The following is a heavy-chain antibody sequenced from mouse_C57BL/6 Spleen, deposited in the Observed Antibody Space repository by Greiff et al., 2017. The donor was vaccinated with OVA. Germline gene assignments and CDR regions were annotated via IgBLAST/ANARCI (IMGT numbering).Heavy chain of an antibody. CDR1: GYSFTSYY. J-gene: IGHJ2*01. D-gene: IGHD1-1*01. V-gene: IGHV1-66*01. Sequence: QVQLQQSGPELVKPGASVKISCKASGYSFTSYYIHWVKQRPGQGLEWIGWIYPGSGNTKYNEKFKGKATLTAATSSSTAYMQLSSLTSEDSAVYYCARYGSSPLDYWGQGTTLTVSS. CDR2: IYPGSGNT. CDR3: ARYGSSPLDY.